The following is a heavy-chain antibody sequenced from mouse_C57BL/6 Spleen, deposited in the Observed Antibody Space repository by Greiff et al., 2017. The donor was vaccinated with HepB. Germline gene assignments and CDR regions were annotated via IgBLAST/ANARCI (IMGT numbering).Heavy chain of an antibody. CDR2: IYPGSGST. CDR1: GYTFTSYW. D-gene: IGHD2-5*01. Sequence: QVQLQQPGAELVKPGASVKMSCKASGYTFTSYWITWLKQRPGQGLEWIGDIYPGSGSTNYNEKFKSKATLTVDTSSSTAYMQLSSLTSEDSAVYYCARPYSNYVSYWYFDVWGTGTTVTVSS. J-gene: IGHJ1*03. V-gene: IGHV1-55*01. CDR3: ARPYSNYVSYWYFDV.